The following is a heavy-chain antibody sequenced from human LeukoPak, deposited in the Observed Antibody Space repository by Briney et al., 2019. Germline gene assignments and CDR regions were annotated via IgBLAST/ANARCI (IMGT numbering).Heavy chain of an antibody. CDR3: ANLTPDSTTPTDF. CDR2: ISRSGSTP. J-gene: IGHJ4*02. D-gene: IGHD1-1*01. CDR1: GFTFSAYD. V-gene: IGHV3-23*01. Sequence: GGSLRLSCEGSGFTFSAYDLSWVRQAQGQGLEWVAAISRSGSTPYYTASVKGRFTISRDNSKNTLFLQMNSLRAGDTAVYYCANLTPDSTTPTDFWGQGTLVTVSS.